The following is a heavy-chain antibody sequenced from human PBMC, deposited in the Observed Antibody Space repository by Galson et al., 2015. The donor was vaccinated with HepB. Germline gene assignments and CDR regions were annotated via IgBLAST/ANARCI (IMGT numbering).Heavy chain of an antibody. CDR1: GYTFTSYA. V-gene: IGHV1-3*01. Sequence: SVKVSCKASGYTFTSYAMHWVRQAPGQRLEWMGWINAGNGNTKYSQKFQGRVTITRDTSASTAYMELSSLRSEDTAVYYCARDPSGSKARTGSPPDYWGQGTLVTVSS. D-gene: IGHD2-2*01. J-gene: IGHJ4*02. CDR2: INAGNGNT. CDR3: ARDPSGSKARTGSPPDY.